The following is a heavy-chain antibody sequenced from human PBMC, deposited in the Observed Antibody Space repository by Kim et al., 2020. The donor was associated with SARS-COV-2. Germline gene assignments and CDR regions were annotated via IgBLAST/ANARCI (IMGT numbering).Heavy chain of an antibody. Sequence: GGSLRLSCAASGFTFSDYYMSWIRQAPGKGLEWVSYISSSGSTIYYAASVEGRFTISRDNAKNSLYLQMNRLRAEDTAVYYCARESQQHVDYWGQGTLVTVSS. J-gene: IGHJ4*02. D-gene: IGHD6-13*01. CDR3: ARESQQHVDY. CDR1: GFTFSDYY. V-gene: IGHV3-11*01. CDR2: ISSSGSTI.